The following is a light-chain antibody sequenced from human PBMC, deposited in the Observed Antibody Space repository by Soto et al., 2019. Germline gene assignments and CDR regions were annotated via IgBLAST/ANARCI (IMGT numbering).Light chain of an antibody. J-gene: IGKJ4*01. CDR3: QQSYSSWLT. CDR1: QSINNY. Sequence: DVHLAQSPSSLSAAVGDRVTITCRARQSINNYLNWYQQKPGEAPKLLVYAASTLQDVVPSRFSGSGSGTDFTLTISRLQPEDFAVYYCQQSYSSWLTFGGGTKVEI. V-gene: IGKV1-39*01. CDR2: AAS.